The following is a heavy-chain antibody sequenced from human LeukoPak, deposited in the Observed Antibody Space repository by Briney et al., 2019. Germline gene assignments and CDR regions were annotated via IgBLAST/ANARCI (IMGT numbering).Heavy chain of an antibody. CDR3: ARSVGGYFYFYMDV. Sequence: GGSLRLSCAASGFIFSSYEMAWVRHAPGKGLEYISHVSRSGGTKHHADSVKGRFTISRDNAENSLFLQMNSLRVEDTAIYYCARSVGGYFYFYMDVWGKGTTVTISS. V-gene: IGHV3-48*03. D-gene: IGHD1-26*01. CDR1: GFIFSSYE. J-gene: IGHJ6*03. CDR2: VSRSGGTK.